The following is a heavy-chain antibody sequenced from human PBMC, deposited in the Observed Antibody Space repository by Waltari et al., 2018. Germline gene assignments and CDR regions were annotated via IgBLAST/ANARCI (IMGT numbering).Heavy chain of an antibody. J-gene: IGHJ6*03. V-gene: IGHV3-21*06. CDR1: GFSFHSYT. Sequence: EVQLVESGGGLVTPGESLRLSCVASGFSFHSYTMNWVRQAPGKGLGWVSSIGANGDYIYYADSVKGRFATSRDNARNSLYLQMTSLRVEDTAIYFCASHFEDYYYYMDVWGKGTTVTVSS. CDR2: IGANGDYI. CDR3: ASHFEDYYYYMDV.